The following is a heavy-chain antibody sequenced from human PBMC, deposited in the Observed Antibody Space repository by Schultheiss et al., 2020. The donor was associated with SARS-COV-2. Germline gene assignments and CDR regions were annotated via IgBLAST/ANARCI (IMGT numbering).Heavy chain of an antibody. D-gene: IGHD1-26*01. J-gene: IGHJ5*02. CDR1: GGSFSGYY. Sequence: GSLRLSCAVYGGSFSGYYWSWIRQPPGKGLEWIGYIYYSGSTNYNPSLKSRVTISVDTSKNQFSLKLSSVTAADTAVYYCASQLVGATTSYWFDPWGQGTLVTVSS. CDR2: IYYSGST. CDR3: ASQLVGATTSYWFDP. V-gene: IGHV4-59*01.